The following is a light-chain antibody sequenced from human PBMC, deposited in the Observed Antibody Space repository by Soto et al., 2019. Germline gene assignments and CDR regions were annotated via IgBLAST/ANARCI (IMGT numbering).Light chain of an antibody. CDR3: SSYISSTTLVV. V-gene: IGLV2-14*01. CDR1: SSDVGGYDY. Sequence: QSALTQPASVSGSPGQSITISCTGTSSDVGGYDYVSWYQQHPGKAPTLMIYEVSNRPSGVSNRFSGSKSGSTASLTISGXXXXXXXXYFXSSYISSTTLVVFGGGTKLTVL. CDR2: EVS. J-gene: IGLJ2*01.